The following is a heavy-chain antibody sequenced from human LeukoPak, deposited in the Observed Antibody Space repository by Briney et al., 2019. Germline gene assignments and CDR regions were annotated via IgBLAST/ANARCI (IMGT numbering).Heavy chain of an antibody. V-gene: IGHV3-30-3*01. D-gene: IGHD1-26*01. Sequence: PGGSLRLSCAASGLTFSSYAMHWVRQAPGKGLEWVAVISYDGSNKYYADSVKGRFTISRDNSKNTLYLQMNSLRAEDTAVYYCARDPSGLSAFDIWGQGTMVTVSS. CDR2: ISYDGSNK. CDR1: GLTFSSYA. J-gene: IGHJ3*02. CDR3: ARDPSGLSAFDI.